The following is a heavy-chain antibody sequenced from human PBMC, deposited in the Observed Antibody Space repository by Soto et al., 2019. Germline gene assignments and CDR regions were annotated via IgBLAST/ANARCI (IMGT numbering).Heavy chain of an antibody. J-gene: IGHJ3*02. Sequence: QVQLQESGPGLVKPSQTLSLTCTVSGGSISSGGYYWSWIRQHPGKGLEWIGYIYYSGSTYYNPSLKSRVTISVDTSKNQFSLKLSSVTAADTAVYYCARDGGHYDFWSGYYTGLHAFDIWGQGTMVTVSS. D-gene: IGHD3-3*01. CDR3: ARDGGHYDFWSGYYTGLHAFDI. CDR1: GGSISSGGYY. V-gene: IGHV4-31*03. CDR2: IYYSGST.